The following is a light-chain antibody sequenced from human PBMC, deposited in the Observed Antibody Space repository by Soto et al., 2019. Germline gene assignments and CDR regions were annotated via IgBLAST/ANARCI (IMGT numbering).Light chain of an antibody. J-gene: IGLJ3*02. CDR1: SSDVGGYNY. Sequence: QSALTQPHSASGSPGQSVTISCTGTSSDVGGYNYVSWYQQHPGKAPKLMIYEVSKRPSGVPDRFSGSKSGNTASLTASGLQAEDEADYYCSSYAGSNNLVFGGGTKLTVL. CDR2: EVS. V-gene: IGLV2-8*01. CDR3: SSYAGSNNLV.